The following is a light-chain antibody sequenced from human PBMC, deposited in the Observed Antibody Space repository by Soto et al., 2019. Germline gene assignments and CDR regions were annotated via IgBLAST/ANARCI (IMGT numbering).Light chain of an antibody. J-gene: IGLJ1*01. CDR3: SSYTNSATPCV. V-gene: IGLV2-14*01. Sequence: QSVLTQPASMSGSPGPSITISCTGTSRDVGGYNSVSWYQHDPGKVPKLMIYEVSNRPSGVSNRFSGSKSGNMASLAISGLQAEDGADYYCSSYTNSATPCVFGAGTKVTVL. CDR1: SRDVGGYNS. CDR2: EVS.